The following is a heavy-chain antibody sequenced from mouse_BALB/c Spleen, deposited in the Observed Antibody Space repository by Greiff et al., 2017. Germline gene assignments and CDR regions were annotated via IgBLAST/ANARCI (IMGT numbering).Heavy chain of an antibody. CDR3: ARSDGYYEAY. CDR1: GYTFTSYW. J-gene: IGHJ3*01. V-gene: IGHV1S81*02. D-gene: IGHD2-3*01. Sequence: QVHVKQPGAELVKPGASVKLSCKASGYTFTSYWMHWVKQRPGQGLEWIGEINPSNGRTNYNEKFKSKATLTVDKSSSTAYMQLSSLTSEDSAVYYCARSDGYYEAYWGQGTLVTVSA. CDR2: INPSNGRT.